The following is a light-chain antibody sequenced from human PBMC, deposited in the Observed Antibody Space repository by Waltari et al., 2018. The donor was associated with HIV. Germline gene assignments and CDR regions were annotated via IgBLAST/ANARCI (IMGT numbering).Light chain of an antibody. J-gene: IGLJ1*01. Sequence: QSVLTQPPSASGTPGQRITISCSGGSSNIGSYNVNWYQQFAGTAPKLVIYSNNHLPSGVPDRFSCSKSGTSASLAISGLQSEDEAEYYCATWDDSLNGYVFGTGTKVTVL. V-gene: IGLV1-44*01. CDR2: SNN. CDR3: ATWDDSLNGYV. CDR1: SSNIGSYN.